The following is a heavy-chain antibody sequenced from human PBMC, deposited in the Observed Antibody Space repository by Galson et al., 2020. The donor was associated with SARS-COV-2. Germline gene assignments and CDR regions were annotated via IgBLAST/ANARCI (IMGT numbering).Heavy chain of an antibody. CDR3: VRGAEERRIIVVGPYYYTYMDV. D-gene: IGHD2-2*01. V-gene: IGHV4-34*01. J-gene: IGHJ6*03. CDR1: GGSFKNYY. Sequence: SETLSLTCAVYGGSFKNYYWTWIRQSPGKGLQWIGEIKHRGSTNYDPSLQGRVAMSVDTSKNQFSLRLSSVTAADTAVYYCVRGAEERRIIVVGPYYYTYMDVWGGGTAVTVSS. CDR2: IKHRGST.